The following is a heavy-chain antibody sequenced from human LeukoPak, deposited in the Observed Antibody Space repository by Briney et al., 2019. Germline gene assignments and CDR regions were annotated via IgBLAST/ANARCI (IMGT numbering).Heavy chain of an antibody. J-gene: IGHJ6*03. CDR2: INPNSGGT. CDR1: GYSFTSNV. V-gene: IGHV1-2*02. D-gene: IGHD6-19*01. CDR3: ARDLNSSGWYYYYYYMDV. Sequence: ASVKVSCKASGYSFTSNVISWVRQAPGQGLEWMGWINPNSGGTNYAQKFQGRVTMTRDTSISTAYMELSRLRSDDTAVYYCARDLNSSGWYYYYYYMDVWGKGTTVTVSS.